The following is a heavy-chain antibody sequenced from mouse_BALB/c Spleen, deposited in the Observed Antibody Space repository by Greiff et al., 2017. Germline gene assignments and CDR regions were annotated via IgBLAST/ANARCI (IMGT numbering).Heavy chain of an antibody. D-gene: IGHD2-4*01. V-gene: IGHV1S137*01. CDR1: GYTFTDYA. Sequence: QVQLQQSGAELVRPGVSVKISCKGSGYTFTDYAMHWVKQSHAKSLEWIGVISTYYGDASYNQKFKGKATMTVDKSSSTAYMELARLTSEDSAIYYCARGAIYYDYDVPLYYAMDYWGQGTSVTVSS. CDR3: ARGAIYYDYDVPLYYAMDY. J-gene: IGHJ4*01. CDR2: ISTYYGDA.